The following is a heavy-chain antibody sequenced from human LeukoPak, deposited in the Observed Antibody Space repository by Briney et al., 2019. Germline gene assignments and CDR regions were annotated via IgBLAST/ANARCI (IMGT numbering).Heavy chain of an antibody. CDR2: INWSGGST. D-gene: IGHD6-19*01. CDR3: ARGYRQWLGYYYYGMDV. Sequence: GGSLRLSCTASGFAFDEHGMSWVRQVPGKGLEWVSGINWSGGSTGYADPLRGRFTISRDNSKNTLYLQMNSLRAEDTAVYYCARGYRQWLGYYYYGMDVWGQGTTVTVSS. V-gene: IGHV3-20*04. J-gene: IGHJ6*02. CDR1: GFAFDEHG.